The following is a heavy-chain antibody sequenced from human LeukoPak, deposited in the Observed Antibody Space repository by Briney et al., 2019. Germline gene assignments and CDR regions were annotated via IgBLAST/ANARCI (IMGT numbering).Heavy chain of an antibody. CDR1: GFTFSSYT. J-gene: IGHJ6*03. CDR3: AKDNKAYYEMGFMDV. Sequence: GGSLRLSCAASGFTFSSYTMHWVRQSPGKGLEWVAVISYDGSNKYYADSVKGRFTISRDNAENSLYLQMNSLRPEDMALYYCAKDNKAYYEMGFMDVWGKGTTVTVSS. D-gene: IGHD3-22*01. CDR2: ISYDGSNK. V-gene: IGHV3-30*04.